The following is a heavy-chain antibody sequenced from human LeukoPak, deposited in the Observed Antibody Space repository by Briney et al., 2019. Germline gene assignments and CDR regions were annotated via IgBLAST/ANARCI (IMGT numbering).Heavy chain of an antibody. CDR2: IYYSGST. Sequence: SETLSLTCTVSGGSVSSGTYYWGWIRQPPGKGLDWIGNIYYSGSTYYNPSLKSRVSISVDTSKNQFSLKLSSVTAADTAVYYCARLYDRESSFDYWGQGTLVTVSS. CDR1: GGSVSSGTYY. D-gene: IGHD3-3*01. J-gene: IGHJ4*02. V-gene: IGHV4-39*01. CDR3: ARLYDRESSFDY.